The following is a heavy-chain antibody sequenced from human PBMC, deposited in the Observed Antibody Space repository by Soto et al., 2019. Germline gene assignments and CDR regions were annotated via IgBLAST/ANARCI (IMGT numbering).Heavy chain of an antibody. CDR1: GGSVSRSRCH. J-gene: IGHJ3*02. CDR3: ARHGITGSYYDSFDI. D-gene: IGHD1-26*01. CDR2: IKYSGTT. V-gene: IGHV4-39*01. Sequence: SETLSLTCTVSGGSVSRSRCHWGWIRQPPGKGLEWIASIKYSGTTFYNPSLKSGVPLSVGTPKNQFALKMSSVTAAETDVYYCARHGITGSYYDSFDISGQGTLVTV.